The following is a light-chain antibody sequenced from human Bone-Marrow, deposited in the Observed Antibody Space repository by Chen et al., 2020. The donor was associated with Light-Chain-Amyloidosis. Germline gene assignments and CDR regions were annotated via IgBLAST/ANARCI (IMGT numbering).Light chain of an antibody. CDR3: QSADSSGTYEVI. Sequence: SYELTQPPSVSVPPGQTARITCSGDDLPTKYAYWYQQKPGQAPVLVIHRDTERPWGISERFSGSSSGTTATLTISGVQVEDEADYHCQSADSSGTYEVIVGGGTKLTVL. J-gene: IGLJ2*01. CDR2: RDT. CDR1: DLPTKY. V-gene: IGLV3-25*03.